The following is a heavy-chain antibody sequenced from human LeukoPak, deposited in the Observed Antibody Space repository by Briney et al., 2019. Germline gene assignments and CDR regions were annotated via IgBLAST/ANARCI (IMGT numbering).Heavy chain of an antibody. V-gene: IGHV3-7*01. J-gene: IGHJ4*02. Sequence: GGSLRLSCAASGFTFSSYGMSWVRQAPGQGLEWVANINQDGSEKYYLDSAKGRFTISRDNARNSLYLQVNSLRAEDTAVYYCARGGTSGYSSTRHFWGGNCYFDHWGQGSLVTVSS. CDR1: GFTFSSYG. CDR3: ARGGTSGYSSTRHFWGGNCYFDH. D-gene: IGHD2-2*01. CDR2: INQDGSEK.